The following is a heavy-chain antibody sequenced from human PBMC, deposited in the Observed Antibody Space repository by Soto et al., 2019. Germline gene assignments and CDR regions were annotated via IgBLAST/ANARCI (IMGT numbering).Heavy chain of an antibody. CDR3: ASGYRYGDPEH. CDR2: ISTSGAGT. D-gene: IGHD4-17*01. J-gene: IGHJ1*01. Sequence: GGSLRLSRAASGFTFSTYAMNWVRQAPGKGLEGVSGISTSGAGTYYADSVKGRFTISRDNSKNTLFLQMNSLRAEDSGLYYCASGYRYGDPEHWGKGTLATVSS. CDR1: GFTFSTYA. V-gene: IGHV3-23*01.